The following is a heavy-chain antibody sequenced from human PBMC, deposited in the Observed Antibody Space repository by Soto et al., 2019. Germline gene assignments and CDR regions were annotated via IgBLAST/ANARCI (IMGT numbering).Heavy chain of an antibody. CDR2: IYYSGST. D-gene: IGHD4-17*01. J-gene: IGHJ6*03. CDR1: GGSISGYY. CDR3: ARTSQRSYYYYYMDV. Sequence: PSDTLSLTCTVAGGSISGYYWSWIRQPPGKGLEWIGYIYYSGSTNYNPSLKSRVTISVDTSKNQFSLKLSSVTAADTAVYYCARTSQRSYYYYYMDVWGKGTTVTVSS. V-gene: IGHV4-59*08.